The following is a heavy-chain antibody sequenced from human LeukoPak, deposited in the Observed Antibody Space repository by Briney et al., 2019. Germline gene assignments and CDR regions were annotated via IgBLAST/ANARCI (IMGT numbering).Heavy chain of an antibody. D-gene: IGHD6-19*01. V-gene: IGHV1-2*02. Sequence: ASVKVSCKASGYTFTGYYMHWVRQAPGQGLEWTGWINPNSGGTNYAQKFQGRVTMTRDTSISTAYMELSRLRSDDTAVYYCARDKAPSGWHKRWWFDPWGQGTLVTVSS. CDR3: ARDKAPSGWHKRWWFDP. CDR1: GYTFTGYY. CDR2: INPNSGGT. J-gene: IGHJ5*02.